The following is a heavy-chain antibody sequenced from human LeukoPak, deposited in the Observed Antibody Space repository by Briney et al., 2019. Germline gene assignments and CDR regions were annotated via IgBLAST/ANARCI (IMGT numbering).Heavy chain of an antibody. CDR3: ARDISKWGRWPDY. Sequence: GGSLRLSWAASGFTFSNYGMHWVRQAPGSGLEWVAFIWYDGSGEYYADSVKGRFTISRDNSNNTLHLQMNSLSVADTAMYYCARDISKWGRWPDYWGQGTLVTVSS. V-gene: IGHV3-33*01. CDR1: GFTFSNYG. CDR2: IWYDGSGE. D-gene: IGHD7-27*01. J-gene: IGHJ4*02.